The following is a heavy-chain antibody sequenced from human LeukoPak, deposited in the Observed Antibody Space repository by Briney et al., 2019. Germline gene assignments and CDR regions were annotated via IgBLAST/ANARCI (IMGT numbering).Heavy chain of an antibody. D-gene: IGHD3-10*01. CDR2: INSDGSST. Sequence: GGSLRLSCAASGFTFSSYWMHWVRQAPGKGLVWVSRINSDGSSTSYADSVKGRFTISRDNAKNTLYLQMNSLRAEDTAVYYCAREIFVRGVYGKNFDYWGQGTLVTVSS. V-gene: IGHV3-74*01. CDR3: AREIFVRGVYGKNFDY. J-gene: IGHJ4*02. CDR1: GFTFSSYW.